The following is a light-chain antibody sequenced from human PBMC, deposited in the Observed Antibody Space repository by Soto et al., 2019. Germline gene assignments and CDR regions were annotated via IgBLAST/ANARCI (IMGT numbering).Light chain of an antibody. CDR2: GAS. J-gene: IGKJ1*01. CDR3: QQYVSSPWT. V-gene: IGKV3-20*01. CDR1: QSVRRSF. Sequence: EIVLTQSPGTLSLSPGERATLSCRASQSVRRSFLAWYQQKPGQAPRLLIYGASSRATAIPDRFSGSGSGTDFTLAISRLEPEDFAVYYCQQYVSSPWTFGQGTKVQIK.